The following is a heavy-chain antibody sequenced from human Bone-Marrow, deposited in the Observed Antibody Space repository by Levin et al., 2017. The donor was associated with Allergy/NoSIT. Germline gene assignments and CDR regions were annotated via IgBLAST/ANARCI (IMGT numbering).Heavy chain of an antibody. CDR3: VKDKGPITLGGAADY. D-gene: IGHD3-16*01. Sequence: PGGSLRLSCAASGFTFDDYAMHWVRQAPGKGLEWVSGITYNSGSMGYADSVRGRFTISRDNAKNSLFLQMNSLNPEDTAFYYCVKDKGPITLGGAADYWGQGTLVTVSS. V-gene: IGHV3-9*01. J-gene: IGHJ4*02. CDR1: GFTFDDYA. CDR2: ITYNSGSM.